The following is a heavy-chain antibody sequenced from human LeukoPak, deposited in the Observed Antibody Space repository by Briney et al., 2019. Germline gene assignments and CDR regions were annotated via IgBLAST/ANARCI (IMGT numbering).Heavy chain of an antibody. J-gene: IGHJ4*02. V-gene: IGHV4-39*01. CDR2: IHNTGTT. CDR3: AKSHLGVPHDY. D-gene: IGHD3-3*01. Sequence: SETLSLTCTVSDGSISSVGYYWGWIRQPPGKGLEWVATIHNTGTTNYNPSLKSRVTVSIDTSRNQISLNLSSVAAGDTAVYFCAKSHLGVPHDYWGQGTLVTVSS. CDR1: DGSISSVGYY.